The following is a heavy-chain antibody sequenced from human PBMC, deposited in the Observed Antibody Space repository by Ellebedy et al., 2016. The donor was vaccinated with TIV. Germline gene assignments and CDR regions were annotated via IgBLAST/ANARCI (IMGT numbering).Heavy chain of an antibody. CDR3: ALCSGGSCPFDY. Sequence: AASVKVSCKASGYTFTGYYMHWVRQAPGQGLEWMGIINPSGGSTSYAQKFQGRVTMTRDTSTSTVYMELSSLRSEDTAVYYCALCSGGSCPFDYWGQGTLVTVSS. D-gene: IGHD2-15*01. V-gene: IGHV1-46*03. CDR2: INPSGGST. CDR1: GYTFTGYY. J-gene: IGHJ4*02.